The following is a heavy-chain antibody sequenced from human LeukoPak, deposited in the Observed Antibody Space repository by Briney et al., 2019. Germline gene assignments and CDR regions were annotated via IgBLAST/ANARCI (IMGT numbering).Heavy chain of an antibody. V-gene: IGHV1-69*06. J-gene: IGHJ6*03. CDR3: ARACGELCYSNYFAYYYYMDV. CDR2: IIPIIGTA. D-gene: IGHD4-11*01. Sequence: SVKVSCKASVGTFSSYAISWVRQAPGQGLEWMGGIIPIIGTANYAQKFQGRVTITADKSRSTAYMELSSLRSEDTAVYYCARACGELCYSNYFAYYYYMDVWGKGTTVTVS. CDR1: VGTFSSYA.